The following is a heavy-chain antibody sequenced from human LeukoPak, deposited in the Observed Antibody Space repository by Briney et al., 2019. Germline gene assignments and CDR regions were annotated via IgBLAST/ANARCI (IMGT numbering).Heavy chain of an antibody. Sequence: PSETLSLTCTVSGGSISTSGNYWSWIRQHPGKGLEWIGYIYYSGTTYYNPSLKSRVTISVDTSKNQFSLKLSSVTAADTAVYYCARWTFFSPGYYYYGMDVWGQGTTVTVSS. CDR3: ARWTFFSPGYYYYGMDV. D-gene: IGHD3-3*01. J-gene: IGHJ6*02. V-gene: IGHV4-31*03. CDR1: GGSISTSGNY. CDR2: IYYSGTT.